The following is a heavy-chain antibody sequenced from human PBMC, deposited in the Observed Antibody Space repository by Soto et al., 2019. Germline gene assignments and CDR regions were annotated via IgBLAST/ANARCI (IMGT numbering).Heavy chain of an antibody. J-gene: IGHJ4*02. V-gene: IGHV4-4*02. CDR2: INHRGSA. CDR3: ARYNAASGTYYFDF. Sequence: PSATLSLTCAVSGASVSSTYWWSWVRQPPGKGPEWIGEINHRGSANYNPSLKSRVTISVDISKSQFSLRLTSVTAADTAVYYCARYNAASGTYYFDFWGQGALVTVSS. CDR1: GASVSSTYW. D-gene: IGHD6-13*01.